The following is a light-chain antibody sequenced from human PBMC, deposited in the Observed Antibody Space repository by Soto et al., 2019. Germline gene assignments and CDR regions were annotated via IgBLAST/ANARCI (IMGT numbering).Light chain of an antibody. CDR2: DAS. V-gene: IGKV3-11*01. Sequence: EYVLTQSPATLSLSPGERATLSCRASQSVSNYLAWYQQRPGQAPRLLIYDASNRATGIPARFSASGSGTDFTHSTSSLEPEEFAVYYGQQRRFWQLTFGGGTKVEIK. CDR3: QQRRFWQLT. J-gene: IGKJ4*01. CDR1: QSVSNY.